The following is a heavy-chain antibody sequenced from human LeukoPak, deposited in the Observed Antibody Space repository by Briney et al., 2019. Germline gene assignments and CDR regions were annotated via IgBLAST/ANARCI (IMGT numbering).Heavy chain of an antibody. CDR2: IYTSGST. CDR3: ARENSGSYREFDY. V-gene: IGHV4-4*07. J-gene: IGHJ4*02. D-gene: IGHD1-26*01. Sequence: PSETLSLTCTVSGGSIISYYWSWIRQPAGKGLEWIGRIYTSGSTNYNASLKSRVSMSVDTSKNQFSLKLSSVNAADTAVFYCARENSGSYREFDYWGQGTLVTVSS. CDR1: GGSIISYY.